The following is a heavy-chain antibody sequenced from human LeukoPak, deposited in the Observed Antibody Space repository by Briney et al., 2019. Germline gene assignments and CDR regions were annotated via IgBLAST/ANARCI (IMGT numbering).Heavy chain of an antibody. CDR2: ISSSGSTI. Sequence: GGSLRLSCAASGFTFSSYEMNWVRQAPGKGLEWVSYISSSGSTIYYADSVKGRFTISRDNAKNSLYLQMNSLRAEDTAVYYCAREARYSGSYQDFDYWGQGTLVTVSS. D-gene: IGHD1-26*01. V-gene: IGHV3-48*03. J-gene: IGHJ4*02. CDR1: GFTFSSYE. CDR3: AREARYSGSYQDFDY.